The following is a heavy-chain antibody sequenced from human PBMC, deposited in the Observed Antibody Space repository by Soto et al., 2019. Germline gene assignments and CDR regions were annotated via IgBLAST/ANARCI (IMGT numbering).Heavy chain of an antibody. J-gene: IGHJ4*02. Sequence: QITLKESGPTLVKPTQTLTLTCTFSGFSLTSTAVGVNWIRQPPGKALGWLALIYWDDNNQYNPSLKSRLTVTKDTSKNQVVLTMTNMDPVDTATYYCAHGSGWLSDYWGQGTLVTVSS. D-gene: IGHD6-19*01. V-gene: IGHV2-5*02. CDR1: GFSLTSTAVG. CDR3: AHGSGWLSDY. CDR2: IYWDDNN.